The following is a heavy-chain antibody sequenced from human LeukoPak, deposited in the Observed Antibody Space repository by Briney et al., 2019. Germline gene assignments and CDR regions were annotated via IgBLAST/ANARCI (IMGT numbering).Heavy chain of an antibody. V-gene: IGHV4-30-2*01. D-gene: IGHD3-22*01. CDR1: GFTFSSYW. Sequence: LRLSCAASGFTFSSYWMSWIRQPPGKGLEWIGYIYHSGSTYYNPSLKSRVTISVDRSKNQFSLKLSSVTAADTAVYYCARVRGVTMIVFDYWGQGTLVTVSS. CDR3: ARVRGVTMIVFDY. J-gene: IGHJ4*02. CDR2: IYHSGST.